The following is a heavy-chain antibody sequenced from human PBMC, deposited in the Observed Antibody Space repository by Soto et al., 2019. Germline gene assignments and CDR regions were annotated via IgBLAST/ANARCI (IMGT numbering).Heavy chain of an antibody. CDR3: AKKVNSGPGSQYFDY. CDR1: GFTFSSYS. J-gene: IGHJ4*02. D-gene: IGHD1-1*01. Sequence: GGSLRLSCAASGFTFSSYSMSWVRQAPGKGLEWVSGFRTSGDGGTTYYADSVKGRFTISRDNSKNMLFLQMNSLRAEDTAIYYCAKKVNSGPGSQYFDYWGQGTLVTVYS. V-gene: IGHV3-23*01. CDR2: FRTSGDGGTT.